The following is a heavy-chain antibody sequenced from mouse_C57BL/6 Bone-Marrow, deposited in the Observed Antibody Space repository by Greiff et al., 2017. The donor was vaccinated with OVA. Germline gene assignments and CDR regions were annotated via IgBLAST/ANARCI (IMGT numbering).Heavy chain of an antibody. CDR2: IYPGNSDT. Sequence: EVQLQESGTVLARPGASVKMSCKTSGYTFTSYWMHWVKQRPGQGLEWIGAIYPGNSDTSYNQKFKGKAKLTAVTSASTAYMELSSLTNEDSAVYYCTILTTVVAPYYAMDYWGQGTSVTVSS. D-gene: IGHD1-1*01. J-gene: IGHJ4*01. CDR3: TILTTVVAPYYAMDY. V-gene: IGHV1-5*01. CDR1: GYTFTSYW.